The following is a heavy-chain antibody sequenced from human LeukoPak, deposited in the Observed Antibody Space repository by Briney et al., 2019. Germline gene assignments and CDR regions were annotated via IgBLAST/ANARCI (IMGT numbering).Heavy chain of an antibody. Sequence: PSETLSLTRAVYGGSFSGYYWSWIRQPPGKGLEWIGEINHSGSTNYNPSLKSRVTISVDTSKNQFSLKLSSVTAADTAVYYCARALRGYCSGGSCYSYYGMDVWGQGTTVTVSS. CDR1: GGSFSGYY. CDR2: INHSGST. V-gene: IGHV4-34*01. CDR3: ARALRGYCSGGSCYSYYGMDV. D-gene: IGHD2-15*01. J-gene: IGHJ6*02.